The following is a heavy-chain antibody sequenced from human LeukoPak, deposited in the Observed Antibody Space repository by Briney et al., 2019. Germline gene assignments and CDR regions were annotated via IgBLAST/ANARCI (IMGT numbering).Heavy chain of an antibody. V-gene: IGHV4-39*01. CDR2: MYYSGSS. CDR3: ARQYSGYLRNWFDP. J-gene: IGHJ5*02. CDR1: GGSISSSSYY. D-gene: IGHD5-12*01. Sequence: SETLSLTCTVSGGSISSSSYYWGWIRQPPGKGLEWIGSMYYSGSSYYNPSLKSRVTISVDTSKNQFSLKLSSVTAADTAVYYCARQYSGYLRNWFDPWGQGTLVTVSS.